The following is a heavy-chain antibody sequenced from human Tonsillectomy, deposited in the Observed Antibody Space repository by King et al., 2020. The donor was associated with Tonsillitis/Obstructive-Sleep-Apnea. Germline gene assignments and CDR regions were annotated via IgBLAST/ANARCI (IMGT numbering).Heavy chain of an antibody. J-gene: IGHJ4*02. Sequence: QLVQSGAEVKKPGASVKVSCKASGYTFTNYGISWVRQAPGQGLEWMGWISTCNGYTNSAQKLQGRVTMTTDTSTSTAFMELRSLRSDDTAVYYCARDSMSHFYDSSAYYTFDYWGQGTLVTVSS. D-gene: IGHD3-22*01. V-gene: IGHV1-18*01. CDR1: GYTFTNYG. CDR3: ARDSMSHFYDSSAYYTFDY. CDR2: ISTCNGYT.